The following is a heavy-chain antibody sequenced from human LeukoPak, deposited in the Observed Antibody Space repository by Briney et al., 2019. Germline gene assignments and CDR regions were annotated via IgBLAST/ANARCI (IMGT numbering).Heavy chain of an antibody. J-gene: IGHJ4*02. CDR1: GGSISSGDYY. CDR2: IYYSGST. V-gene: IGHV4-30-4*01. CDR3: APYDSSGYYYADDY. D-gene: IGHD3-22*01. Sequence: PSQTLSLTCTVSGGSISSGDYYWSWIRQPPGKGLEWIGYIYYSGSTYYNPSLKSRVTISVDTSKNQFSLKLSSVTAADTAVYYCAPYDSSGYYYADDYWGQGTLVTVSS.